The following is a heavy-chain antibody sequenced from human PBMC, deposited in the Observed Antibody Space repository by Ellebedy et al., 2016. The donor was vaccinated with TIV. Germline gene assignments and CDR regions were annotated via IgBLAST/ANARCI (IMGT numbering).Heavy chain of an antibody. D-gene: IGHD1-14*01. V-gene: IGHV3-48*03. CDR1: GFTFSPYA. CDR3: AFNREGHY. Sequence: GESLKISCAASGFTFSPYAMAWVRQAPGKGLEWVSYITNTGSTIYYADSVKGRFTISRDDAKNSLFLQMNSLRAEDTAMYYCAFNREGHYWGQGTLVTVSS. CDR2: ITNTGSTI. J-gene: IGHJ4*02.